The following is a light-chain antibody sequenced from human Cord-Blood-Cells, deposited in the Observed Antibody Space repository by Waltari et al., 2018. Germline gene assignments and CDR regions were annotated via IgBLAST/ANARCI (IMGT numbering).Light chain of an antibody. CDR3: CSYAGSSTWV. Sequence: QSALTQPASVSGSPGQSLTISCTGTSSDVGRYNLVSWYQQHPGKAPKLMIYEGSKRPSGVSNRFSGSKSGNTASLTISVLQAEDEADYYCCSYAGSSTWVFGGGTKLTVL. CDR2: EGS. J-gene: IGLJ3*02. CDR1: SSDVGRYNL. V-gene: IGLV2-23*01.